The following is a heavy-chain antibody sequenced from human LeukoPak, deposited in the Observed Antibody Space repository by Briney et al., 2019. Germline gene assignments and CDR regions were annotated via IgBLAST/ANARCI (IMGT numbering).Heavy chain of an antibody. J-gene: IGHJ4*02. V-gene: IGHV3-23*01. D-gene: IGHD2-15*01. CDR2: ISSSGSTT. CDR3: AKRSCGGGSCNFDY. Sequence: PGGSLRLSCAASGFTFSSYAMSWVRQAPGKGLEWVSAISSSGSTTNYAASVKGRFTISRDNSKNTLYLQMNSLRAEDTAIYHCAKRSCGGGSCNFDYWGQGVLVTVSS. CDR1: GFTFSSYA.